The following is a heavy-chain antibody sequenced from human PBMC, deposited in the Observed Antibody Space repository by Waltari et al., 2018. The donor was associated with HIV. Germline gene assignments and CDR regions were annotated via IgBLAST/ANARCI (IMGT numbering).Heavy chain of an antibody. CDR2: IGGDEYI. Sequence: EVQLLESGGGVVQPGGSLRLSCAVSGFPFSSYDMHWVRQAPEKGLECVSGIGGDEYIYYAGSVKGRFTISRDNSKNTVYRQMKSLRVEDTAIYYCARDRLHSNGLWDPAEHWGQGTLVTVSS. CDR3: ARDRLHSNGLWDPAEH. D-gene: IGHD2-8*01. CDR1: GFPFSSYD. V-gene: IGHV3-23*01. J-gene: IGHJ4*02.